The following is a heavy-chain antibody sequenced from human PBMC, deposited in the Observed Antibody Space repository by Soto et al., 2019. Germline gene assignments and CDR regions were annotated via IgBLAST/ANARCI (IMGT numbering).Heavy chain of an antibody. CDR1: GGPLSSGGYY. CDR2: IYYSGST. V-gene: IGHV4-31*03. J-gene: IGHJ5*02. Sequence: TLSRTCSVSGGPLSSGGYYWSWIRQHTGKGREWIGYIYYSGSTYYNPSLKSRVTISVRTSKNQFSLQLSSVTAACTAVYYCPGDGAAAGTFGGFKPWRQVTLVTVSS. D-gene: IGHD6-13*01. CDR3: PGDGAAAGTFGGFKP.